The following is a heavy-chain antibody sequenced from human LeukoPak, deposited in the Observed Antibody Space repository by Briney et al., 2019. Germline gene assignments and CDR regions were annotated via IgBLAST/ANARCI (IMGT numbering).Heavy chain of an antibody. CDR1: GGSFSGYY. CDR3: ARVRDTYYYDSSGQQFDY. Sequence: SETLSLTCAVYGGSFSGYYWSWIRQLPGKGLEWIGEINHSGSTNYNPSLKSRVTISVDTSKNQFSLKLSSVTAADTAVYYCARVRDTYYYDSSGQQFDYWGQGTLVTVSS. D-gene: IGHD3-22*01. CDR2: INHSGST. V-gene: IGHV4-34*01. J-gene: IGHJ4*02.